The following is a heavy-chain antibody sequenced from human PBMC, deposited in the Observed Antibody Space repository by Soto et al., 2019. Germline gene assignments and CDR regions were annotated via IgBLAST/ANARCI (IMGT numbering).Heavy chain of an antibody. CDR3: ARDSMIRPVDYYGMDV. D-gene: IGHD3-22*01. CDR1: GGTFSSYR. J-gene: IGHJ6*02. V-gene: IGHV1-46*01. Sequence: GASVKVSCKASGGTFSSYRINWVRQAPGQGLEWMGIINPSGGSTNYNPSLKSRVTISVDTSKNQFSLKLSSVTAADTAVYYCARDSMIRPVDYYGMDVWGQGTTVTVSS. CDR2: INPSGGST.